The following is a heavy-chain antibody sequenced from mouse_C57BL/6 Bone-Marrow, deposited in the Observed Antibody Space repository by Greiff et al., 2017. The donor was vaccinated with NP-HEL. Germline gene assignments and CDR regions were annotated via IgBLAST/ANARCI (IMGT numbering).Heavy chain of an antibody. J-gene: IGHJ1*03. CDR3: ARGRGSSYEDWYFDV. CDR2: ISDGGIFP. CDR1: GFTFSSSA. D-gene: IGHD1-1*01. V-gene: IGHV5-4*01. Sequence: EVQLVESGGGLVKPGGSLKLSCAASGFTFSSSAMSWVRQTPEKRLDWVATISDGGIFPSYPDNVKGRFTISRDNAKNNLYLQMSHLKSEDTAMYYCARGRGSSYEDWYFDVWGTGTTVTVSS.